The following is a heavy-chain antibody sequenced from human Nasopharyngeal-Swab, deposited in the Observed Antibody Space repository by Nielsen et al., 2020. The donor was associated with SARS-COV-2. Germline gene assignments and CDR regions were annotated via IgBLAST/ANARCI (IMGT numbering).Heavy chain of an antibody. D-gene: IGHD1-1*01. CDR2: IHSDGTST. V-gene: IGHV3-23*03. CDR1: GFTFSRYS. J-gene: IGHJ2*01. Sequence: GESLKISCAASGFTFSRYSMNWVRPAPGMGLEWVSVIHSDGTSTKYADSVKGRFTISRDNSKDTLYLQMNSLRAEDTAVYYCAKDLPEGWNSYLWYFDLWGRGTLVTVSS. CDR3: AKDLPEGWNSYLWYFDL.